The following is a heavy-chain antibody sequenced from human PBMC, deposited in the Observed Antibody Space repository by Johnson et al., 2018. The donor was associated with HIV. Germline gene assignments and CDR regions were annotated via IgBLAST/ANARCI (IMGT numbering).Heavy chain of an antibody. CDR2: IYSGGST. CDR1: GFTVSSNY. CDR3: ARESGGSHYVYAFDI. V-gene: IGHV3-66*01. Sequence: VQLVESGGGLVQPGRSLILSCAASGFTVSSNYMSWVRQAPGKGLEWVSVIYSGGSTYYADSVKGRFTISRDNSKNTLYLQMNSLRAEDTAVYYCARESGGSHYVYAFDIWGQGTMVTVSS. D-gene: IGHD2-15*01. J-gene: IGHJ3*02.